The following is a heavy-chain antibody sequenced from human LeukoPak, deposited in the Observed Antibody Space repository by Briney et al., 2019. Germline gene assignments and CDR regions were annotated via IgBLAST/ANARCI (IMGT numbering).Heavy chain of an antibody. CDR3: ARDSLEVYSMRSYYDGMDV. Sequence: SETLSLTCGVYGGSFSGYQWSWIRQPPGKRLEWIGEINHSGSTNYNPSLKSRVTISVDTSKNQFSLKLTSVTAADTAVYYCARDSLEVYSMRSYYDGMDVWGQGTTVTVSS. V-gene: IGHV4-34*01. J-gene: IGHJ6*02. CDR2: INHSGST. D-gene: IGHD1-26*01. CDR1: GGSFSGYQ.